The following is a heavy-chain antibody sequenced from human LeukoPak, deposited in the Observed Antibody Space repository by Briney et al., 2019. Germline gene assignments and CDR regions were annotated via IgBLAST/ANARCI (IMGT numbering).Heavy chain of an antibody. CDR1: GYTFTGYY. V-gene: IGHV1-2*02. Sequence: ASVKVSCKASGYTFTGYYMRWVRQAPGQGLEWMGWINPNSGGTNYAQKFQGRVTMTRDTSISTAYMELSRLRSDDTAVYYCASDKGYCSGGSCYPFDYWGQGTLVTVSS. CDR2: INPNSGGT. J-gene: IGHJ4*02. D-gene: IGHD2-15*01. CDR3: ASDKGYCSGGSCYPFDY.